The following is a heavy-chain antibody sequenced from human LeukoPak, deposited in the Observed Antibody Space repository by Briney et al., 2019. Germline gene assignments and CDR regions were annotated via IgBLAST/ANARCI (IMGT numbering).Heavy chain of an antibody. Sequence: PGRSLRLSCAASGFTFDDYAMHWVRQAPGKGLEWVSGISWNSGSIGYADSVKGRFTISRDNSKNTLYLQMNSLRAEDTAVYYCAKDNCSSTSCSNDDAFDIWGQGTMVTVSS. CDR1: GFTFDDYA. D-gene: IGHD2-2*01. V-gene: IGHV3-9*01. CDR2: ISWNSGSI. J-gene: IGHJ3*02. CDR3: AKDNCSSTSCSNDDAFDI.